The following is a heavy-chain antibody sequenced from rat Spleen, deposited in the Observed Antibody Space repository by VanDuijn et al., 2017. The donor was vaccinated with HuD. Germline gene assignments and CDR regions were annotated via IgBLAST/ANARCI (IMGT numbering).Heavy chain of an antibody. CDR1: GFTFSSFP. Sequence: EVQLVESGGGLVQPGRSLKLSCAASGFTFSSFPMAWVRQAPTKGLEWVATISTSGGSTYYRDSVKGRFTISRDNAKSTLYLQMDSLRSEDTATYYCARHYYDGTYYYWYFDFWGPGTMVTVSS. J-gene: IGHJ1*01. CDR3: ARHYYDGTYYYWYFDF. D-gene: IGHD1-12*02. CDR2: ISTSGGST. V-gene: IGHV5-46*01.